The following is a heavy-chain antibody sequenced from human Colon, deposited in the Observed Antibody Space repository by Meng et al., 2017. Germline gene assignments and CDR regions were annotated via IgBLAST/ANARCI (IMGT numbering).Heavy chain of an antibody. CDR3: ARDQYYGAGSYLALGAYDI. CDR1: GFTFSSYY. D-gene: IGHD3-10*01. CDR2: IKEDGSDK. J-gene: IGHJ3*02. V-gene: IGHV3-7*01. Sequence: GESLKISCVASGFTFSSYYISWLRQAPGKALEWVATIKEDGSDKLYVASVKGRYTISRDNAKNSLFLQMNNLRAEDTAVYYCARDQYYGAGSYLALGAYDIRGQGAKVTVSS.